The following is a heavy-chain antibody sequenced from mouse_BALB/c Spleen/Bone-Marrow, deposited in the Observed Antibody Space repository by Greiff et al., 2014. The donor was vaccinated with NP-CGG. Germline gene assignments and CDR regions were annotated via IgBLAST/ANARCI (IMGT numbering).Heavy chain of an antibody. V-gene: IGHV5-15*02. CDR3: ARETTRGAMDY. CDR2: ISNLAYSI. D-gene: IGHD2-1*01. Sequence: DVKLVESGGALVQPGGSRKLSCAASGFTFSDYGMAWVRQAPGKGPEWVAFISNLAYSIYNTDTVTGRFTISRENAKNTLYLEMSSLRSEDTAMYYCARETTRGAMDYWGQGTSVTVSS. J-gene: IGHJ4*01. CDR1: GFTFSDYG.